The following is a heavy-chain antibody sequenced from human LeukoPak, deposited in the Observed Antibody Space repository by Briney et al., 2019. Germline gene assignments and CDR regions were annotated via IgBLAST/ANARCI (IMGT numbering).Heavy chain of an antibody. Sequence: PGGSLRLSCAASGFTFSSYAMSWVRQAPGKGLEWVSAISGSGGSTYYADSVKGRFTISRDNSKNTLYLQMNSLRAEDTAVYYCAKVGPDYYGSSGYPDYWGQGTLVTVSS. CDR3: AKVGPDYYGSSGYPDY. CDR2: ISGSGGST. J-gene: IGHJ4*02. D-gene: IGHD3-22*01. V-gene: IGHV3-23*01. CDR1: GFTFSSYA.